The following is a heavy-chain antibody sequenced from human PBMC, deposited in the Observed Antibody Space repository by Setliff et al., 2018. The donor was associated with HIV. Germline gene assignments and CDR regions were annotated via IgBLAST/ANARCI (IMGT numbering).Heavy chain of an antibody. Sequence: GGSLRLSCAASGFTVSRNYMSWVRQAPGKGLGWVSVIASGGITYYVDSVKGRFTISTDNSKNTLYLQMNSLRAEDTAVYYCARHWLKFGGVIDQGYGMDVWGHGTLVTVSS. V-gene: IGHV3-66*04. D-gene: IGHD3-16*02. CDR1: GFTVSRNY. CDR2: IASGGIT. CDR3: ARHWLKFGGVIDQGYGMDV. J-gene: IGHJ6*02.